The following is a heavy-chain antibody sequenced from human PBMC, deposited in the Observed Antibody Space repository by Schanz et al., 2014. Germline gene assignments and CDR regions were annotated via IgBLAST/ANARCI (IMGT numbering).Heavy chain of an antibody. D-gene: IGHD3-3*01. Sequence: QLHLQESGPGLAKPSETLSLICSVSGGSISTSSRYWGWIRQSPGKGLEWLGSLYYTGKTHYNPSLKSKVAISLDTSKNEFPRNLTSVTAADTAVYYCVRHGNYEFWHGPTPQFENWGQGTLVTVS. CDR3: VRHGNYEFWHGPTPQFEN. V-gene: IGHV4-39*01. CDR1: GGSISTSSRY. J-gene: IGHJ4*02. CDR2: LYYTGKT.